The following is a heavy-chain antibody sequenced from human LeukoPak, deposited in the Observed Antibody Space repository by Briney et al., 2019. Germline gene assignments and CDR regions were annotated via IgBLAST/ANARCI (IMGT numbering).Heavy chain of an antibody. CDR1: GYTFTSYD. V-gene: IGHV1-18*01. D-gene: IGHD3-22*01. J-gene: IGHJ4*02. Sequence: ASVKVSCKASGYTFTSYDINWVRQAPGQGLEWMGWISAYNGNTNYAQKLQGRVTMTTDTSTSTAYMELRSLRSDDTAVYYCAREGYYYDSSGYYSQDYWGQGTLVTVSS. CDR3: AREGYYYDSSGYYSQDY. CDR2: ISAYNGNT.